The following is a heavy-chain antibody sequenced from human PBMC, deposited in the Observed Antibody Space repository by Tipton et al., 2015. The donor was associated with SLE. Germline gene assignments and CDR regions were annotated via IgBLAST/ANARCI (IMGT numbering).Heavy chain of an antibody. Sequence: TLSLTCTVSGGSISSGSYYWSWIRQPAGKGLEWIGRIYTSGSTNYNPSLKSRVTISVDTSKNQFSLKLSSVTAADTAVYYCARSSTARPLYWYFDLWGRGTLVTVSS. CDR2: IYTSGST. V-gene: IGHV4-61*02. CDR3: ARSSTARPLYWYFDL. D-gene: IGHD6-6*01. J-gene: IGHJ2*01. CDR1: GGSISSGSYY.